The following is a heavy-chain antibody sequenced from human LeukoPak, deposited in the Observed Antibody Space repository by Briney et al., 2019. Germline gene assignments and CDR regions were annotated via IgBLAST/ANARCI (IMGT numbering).Heavy chain of an antibody. V-gene: IGHV4-39*01. CDR1: GGSISSSSYY. J-gene: IGHJ6*03. CDR2: IYYSGST. D-gene: IGHD6-13*01. Sequence: SETLSLTCTVSGGSISSSSYYWGWIRQPPGKGLEWIGSIYYSGSTYYNPSLKSRVTISVDTSKNQFSLKPGSVTAADTAVYYCARHSSSWHYYYYYMDVWGKGTTVTISS. CDR3: ARHSSSWHYYYYYMDV.